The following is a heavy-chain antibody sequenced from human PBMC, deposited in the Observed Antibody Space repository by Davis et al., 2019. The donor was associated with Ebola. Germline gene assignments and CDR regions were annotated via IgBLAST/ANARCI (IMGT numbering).Heavy chain of an antibody. D-gene: IGHD6-19*01. J-gene: IGHJ4*02. CDR2: ISSDGSST. Sequence: GESLKISCAASGFTFSSYWMHWVRQAPGKGLVWVSRISSDGSSTSYADSVKGRFTISRDNSKNTLYLQMNSLRAEDTAVYYCAKEGESGWLFDYWGQGTLVTVSS. CDR3: AKEGESGWLFDY. V-gene: IGHV3-74*01. CDR1: GFTFSSYW.